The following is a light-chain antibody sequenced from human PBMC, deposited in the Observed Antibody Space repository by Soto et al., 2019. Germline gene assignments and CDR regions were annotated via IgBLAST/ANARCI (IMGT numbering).Light chain of an antibody. Sequence: EVVLRQSPGTLSLSPGERATLSCRASQSVSNNYLAWYQQKPGQAPRLLIYGASTRATGIPARFSGSGSGTEFTLTISSLQSEDFAVYYCQQHNVWPATFGQGTKVDIK. J-gene: IGKJ1*01. CDR1: QSVSNN. CDR3: QQHNVWPAT. V-gene: IGKV3-15*01. CDR2: GAS.